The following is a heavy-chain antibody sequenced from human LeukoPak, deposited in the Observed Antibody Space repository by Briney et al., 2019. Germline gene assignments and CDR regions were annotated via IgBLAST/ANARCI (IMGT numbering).Heavy chain of an antibody. D-gene: IGHD5-12*01. J-gene: IGHJ4*02. V-gene: IGHV3-23*01. CDR3: ARGLGGYDQFFDY. CDR1: GFSFSSYA. CDR2: IIGTGTT. Sequence: GGSLRLSCAASGFSFSSYAMSWVRQAPGKGLEWVSGIIGTGTTYYADSVKGRFTISRDNAKNSLYLQMNSLRAEDTAVYYCARGLGGYDQFFDYWGQGTLVTVSS.